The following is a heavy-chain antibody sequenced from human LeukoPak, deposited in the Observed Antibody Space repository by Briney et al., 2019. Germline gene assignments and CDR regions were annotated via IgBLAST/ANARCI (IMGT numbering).Heavy chain of an antibody. CDR3: ARRGFYDGMTEDFDY. CDR2: IIPMFRTA. J-gene: IGHJ4*02. D-gene: IGHD3-16*01. V-gene: IGHV1-69*13. Sequence: GASVKVSCKASGGTFSNHAISWVRQAPGQGLEWMGGIIPMFRTANYAQKFQARVTITADESTSTAYMELSSLRSEDTAVYYCARRGFYDGMTEDFDYWGQGTLVTVSS. CDR1: GGTFSNHA.